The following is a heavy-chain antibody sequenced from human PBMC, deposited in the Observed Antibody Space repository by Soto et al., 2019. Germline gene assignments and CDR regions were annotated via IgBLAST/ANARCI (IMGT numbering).Heavy chain of an antibody. CDR3: ARSVRSGTYPYYYYAMDV. CDR1: GFTISAYW. Sequence: GGSLRLSCAASGFTISAYWMHWVRQAPGKGLVWVSRIHSNGNITTYADFVKGRFTISRDNAKNTLYLQMNSLRAEDTAVYYCARSVRSGTYPYYYYAMDVWGQGTTVTVSS. J-gene: IGHJ6*02. D-gene: IGHD3-10*01. V-gene: IGHV3-74*03. CDR2: IHSNGNIT.